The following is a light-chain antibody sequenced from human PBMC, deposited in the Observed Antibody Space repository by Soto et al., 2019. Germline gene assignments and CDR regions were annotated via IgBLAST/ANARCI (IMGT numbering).Light chain of an antibody. Sequence: EIVLTQSPATLALSQCDRATLSCRASQSVSSYLAWYQQKPGQAPRLLIYDASNRATGIPARFSGSGSRTDFTLTISSLQSEDFAVYSCHQYHNLWAFGQGTKVDIK. CDR3: HQYHNLWA. CDR2: DAS. CDR1: QSVSSY. V-gene: IGKV3-11*01. J-gene: IGKJ1*01.